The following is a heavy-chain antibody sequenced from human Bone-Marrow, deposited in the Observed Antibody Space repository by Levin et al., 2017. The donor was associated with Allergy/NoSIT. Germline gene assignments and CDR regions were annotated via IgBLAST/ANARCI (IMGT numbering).Heavy chain of an antibody. CDR2: ISGSGGRT. D-gene: IGHD3-9*01. V-gene: IGHV3-23*01. Sequence: GGSLRLSCGASGFTFDTFTMSWVRQGPGRGLEWVADISGSGGRTYYADSVKGRFSISRDNSKNIVYLQMNSLRGEDTAVYYCAKNLGADEGDDILTGLFDYWGQGTLVTVSS. CDR3: AKNLGADEGDDILTGLFDY. CDR1: GFTFDTFT. J-gene: IGHJ4*02.